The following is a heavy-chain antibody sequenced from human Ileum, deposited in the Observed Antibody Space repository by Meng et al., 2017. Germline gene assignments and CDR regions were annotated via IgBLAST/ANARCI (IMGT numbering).Heavy chain of an antibody. CDR2: IWYDGSNN. J-gene: IGHJ6*02. D-gene: IGHD3-10*01. Sequence: GGSLRLSCAASGFTFSSYGMHWVRQAPGKGLEWVAVIWYDGSNNYYADSVKGRFTISRDNSKNTLYLQMNSLRAEDTAVYYCARAPPRGHVRGDYYYYGMDVWGQGTTVTVSS. CDR1: GFTFSSYG. V-gene: IGHV3-33*01. CDR3: ARAPPRGHVRGDYYYYGMDV.